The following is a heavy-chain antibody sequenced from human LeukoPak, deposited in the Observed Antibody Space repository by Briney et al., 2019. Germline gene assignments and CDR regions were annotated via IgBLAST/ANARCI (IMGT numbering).Heavy chain of an antibody. V-gene: IGHV4-59*12. CDR1: GGSISSYY. Sequence: SETLSLTCTVSGGSISSYYWSWIRQPPGKGLEWIGYIYYIGSTNYNPSLKSRVTISVDTSKNQFSLKLSSVTAADTAVYYCAREPGIAAAGGFDYWGQGTLVTVSS. CDR2: IYYIGST. D-gene: IGHD6-13*01. CDR3: AREPGIAAAGGFDY. J-gene: IGHJ4*02.